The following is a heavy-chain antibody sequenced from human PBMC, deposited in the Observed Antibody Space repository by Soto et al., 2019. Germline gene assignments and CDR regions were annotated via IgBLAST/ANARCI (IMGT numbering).Heavy chain of an antibody. D-gene: IGHD3-22*01. CDR1: GGSISSSNW. CDR3: AREDYDSSGDYYGMDV. J-gene: IGHJ6*02. V-gene: IGHV4-4*02. Sequence: SETLSLTCTVSGGSISSSNWWSWVRQPPGKGLEWIGEIYHSGSTNYNPSLKSRVTISVDKSKTHFSLKLSSVTAADTAVYYCAREDYDSSGDYYGMDVWGQGTTVTVSS. CDR2: IYHSGST.